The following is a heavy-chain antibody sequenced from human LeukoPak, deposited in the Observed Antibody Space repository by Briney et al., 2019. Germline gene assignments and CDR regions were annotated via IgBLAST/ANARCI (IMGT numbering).Heavy chain of an antibody. V-gene: IGHV4-61*02. CDR2: IYTSGST. CDR1: GGSISSGSYY. CDR3: AREVWSSGFVGSDY. J-gene: IGHJ4*02. Sequence: SQTLSLTCTVSGGSISSGSYYWSWIRQPAGEGLEWVGRIYTSGSTNYNPSLKSRVTISVDTSKNQFSLKLSSVTAADTAVYYCAREVWSSGFVGSDYWGQGTLVTVSS. D-gene: IGHD3-22*01.